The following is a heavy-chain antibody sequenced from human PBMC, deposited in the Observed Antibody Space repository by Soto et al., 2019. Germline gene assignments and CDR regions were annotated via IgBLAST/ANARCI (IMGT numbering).Heavy chain of an antibody. CDR1: GYAFTSYG. CDR2: ISAYNGNT. D-gene: IGHD6-19*01. J-gene: IGHJ4*02. CDR3: ARVLKVVAVAGTSFDY. Sequence: GGSVKVSCKACGYAFTSYGISLVRQAPGQGLEWMGWISAYNGNTNYAHKLQGRVTMTTDTSTSTAYMELRSLRSDDTAVYYCARVLKVVAVAGTSFDYWGQGTLVTVSS. V-gene: IGHV1-18*01.